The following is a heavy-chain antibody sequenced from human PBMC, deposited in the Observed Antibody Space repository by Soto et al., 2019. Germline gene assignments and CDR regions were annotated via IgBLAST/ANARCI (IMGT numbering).Heavy chain of an antibody. CDR3: ARPYCSSTSCYGWFDP. J-gene: IGHJ5*02. D-gene: IGHD2-2*01. CDR2: INHSGST. CDR1: GGSFSGYY. V-gene: IGHV4-34*01. Sequence: SETLSLTCAVYGGSFSGYYWSWIRQPPGKGLEWIGEINHSGSTNYNPSLKSRVTISVDTSKNQFSLKLSSVTAADTAVYYCARPYCSSTSCYGWFDPWGQGTLVTVSS.